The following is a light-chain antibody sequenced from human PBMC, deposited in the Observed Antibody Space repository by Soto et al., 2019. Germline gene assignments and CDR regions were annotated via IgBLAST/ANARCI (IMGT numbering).Light chain of an antibody. CDR2: GAY. CDR3: QQSGDTPPWT. Sequence: DIQMTQSPSSLSASVGDRVTITCRASQGISNYLAWYQQKPGKVPNLLIYGAYTLRSGVPSRFSGSGSGTEFTLTITSLQPEDFATYYCQQSGDTPPWTFGQGTKVDIK. J-gene: IGKJ1*01. V-gene: IGKV1-27*01. CDR1: QGISNY.